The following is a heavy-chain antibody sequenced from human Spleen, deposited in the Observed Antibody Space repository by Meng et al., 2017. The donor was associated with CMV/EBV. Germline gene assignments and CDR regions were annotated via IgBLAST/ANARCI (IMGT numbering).Heavy chain of an antibody. D-gene: IGHD1-1*01. Sequence: GGSLRLSCGASVFTFRNYGLHWVRQAPGKGLEWGAIMDYGGSEKYHADSVKGRFTSSRDNSKSTLFVQMNSLRAEDTAVYYCGRHSKWNLYGLAVWGKGTTVTVSS. V-gene: IGHV3-30*04. J-gene: IGHJ6*04. CDR2: MDYGGSEK. CDR3: GRHSKWNLYGLAV. CDR1: VFTFRNYG.